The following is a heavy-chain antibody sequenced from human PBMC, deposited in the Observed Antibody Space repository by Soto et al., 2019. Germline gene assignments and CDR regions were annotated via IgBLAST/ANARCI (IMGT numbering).Heavy chain of an antibody. D-gene: IGHD2-2*01. CDR2: IYYSGST. CDR1: GGSISSGGYY. J-gene: IGHJ6*02. Sequence: QVQLQESGPGLVKPSQTLSLTCTVSGGSISSGGYYWSWIRQHPGKGLEWIGYIYYSGSTYYNPSLRSRVTISVDTSKNQFSLKLSSVTAADTAVYYCARLIPAAMAPYYCYGMDVWGQGTTVTVSS. V-gene: IGHV4-31*03. CDR3: ARLIPAAMAPYYCYGMDV.